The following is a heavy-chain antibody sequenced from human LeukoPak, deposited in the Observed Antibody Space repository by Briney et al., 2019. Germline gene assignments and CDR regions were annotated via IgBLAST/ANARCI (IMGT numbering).Heavy chain of an antibody. V-gene: IGHV4-39*01. CDR3: ARRGRGTMVRGVITDNWFDP. Sequence: PSETLSLTCTVSGGSISSNNYYWGWIRQPPGKGLEWIGSIYYSGSTYYNPSLKSRVTISVDTSKNQLSLKLSSVTAADTAVYYCARRGRGTMVRGVITDNWFDPWGQGTLVTVSS. D-gene: IGHD3-10*01. J-gene: IGHJ5*02. CDR2: IYYSGST. CDR1: GGSISSNNYY.